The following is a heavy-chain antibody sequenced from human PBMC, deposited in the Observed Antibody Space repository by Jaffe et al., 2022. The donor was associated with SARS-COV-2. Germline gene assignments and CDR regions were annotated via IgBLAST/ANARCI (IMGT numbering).Heavy chain of an antibody. Sequence: QVQLVESGGGVVQPGRSLRLSCAASGFTFSSYGMHWVRQAPGKGLEWVAVIWYDGSNKYYADSVKGRFTISRDNSKNTLYLQMNSLRAEDTAVYYCARDPSVASRLNWYFDLWGRGTLVTVSS. V-gene: IGHV3-33*01. J-gene: IGHJ2*01. CDR3: ARDPSVASRLNWYFDL. CDR2: IWYDGSNK. CDR1: GFTFSSYG.